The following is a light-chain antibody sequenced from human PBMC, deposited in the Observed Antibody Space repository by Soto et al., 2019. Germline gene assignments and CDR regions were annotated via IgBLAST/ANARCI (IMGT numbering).Light chain of an antibody. J-gene: IGKJ1*01. CDR3: MQVLNTPPP. Sequence: EIVMTQFPPSPPVSPGEPASISCRSSQSPLHSTGSNYLDWYLPKPGQSPQLLIYFGSNRASGVPDRCGGSGTGKNFTLNINRVEAEDVGFYYCMQVLNTPPPSGQGTKV. V-gene: IGKV2-28*01. CDR1: QSPLHSTGSNY. CDR2: FGS.